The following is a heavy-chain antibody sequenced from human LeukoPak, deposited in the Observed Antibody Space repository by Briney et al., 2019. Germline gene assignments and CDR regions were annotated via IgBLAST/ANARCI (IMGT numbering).Heavy chain of an antibody. J-gene: IGHJ4*02. V-gene: IGHV3-23*01. D-gene: IGHD6-19*01. CDR2: VSANGGDT. CDR3: ARWARTTAVAGAKDY. Sequence: PGASLRLSCAASGFCFTTSCMSWVRHAPGKGLEWVSSVSANGGDTFYADSVKGRFTISRDNSKNTLYLQMNSLRAEDTAVYYCARWARTTAVAGAKDYWGQGTLVTVSS. CDR1: GFCFTTSC.